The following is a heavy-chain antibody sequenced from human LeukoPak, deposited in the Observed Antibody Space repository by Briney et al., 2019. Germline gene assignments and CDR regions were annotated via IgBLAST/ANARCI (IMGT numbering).Heavy chain of an antibody. D-gene: IGHD5-18*01. Sequence: ASVKVSCKASGYTFTSYYMHWVRQAPGQGLEWMGIINPSGGSTSYAQKFQGRGTMTRDTSTSTVYMELSSLRSEAAAVYYCAGDGRAYRYGYPFDAFDIWGQGTMVTVSS. V-gene: IGHV1-46*01. CDR3: AGDGRAYRYGYPFDAFDI. CDR1: GYTFTSYY. J-gene: IGHJ3*02. CDR2: INPSGGST.